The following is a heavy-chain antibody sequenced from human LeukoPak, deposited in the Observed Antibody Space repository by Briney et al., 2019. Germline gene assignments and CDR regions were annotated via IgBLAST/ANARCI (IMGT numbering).Heavy chain of an antibody. CDR3: ARDRESHYGSGSYYYYMDV. Sequence: ASVKVSCKASGYTFTSYGISWVRQAPGQGLEWMGWISAYNGYTNYAQKLQGRVTMTRVTSTSTAYLDLRSLRSDDTAVYYCARDRESHYGSGSYYYYMDVWGKGTTVTISS. D-gene: IGHD3-10*01. J-gene: IGHJ6*03. V-gene: IGHV1-18*01. CDR1: GYTFTSYG. CDR2: ISAYNGYT.